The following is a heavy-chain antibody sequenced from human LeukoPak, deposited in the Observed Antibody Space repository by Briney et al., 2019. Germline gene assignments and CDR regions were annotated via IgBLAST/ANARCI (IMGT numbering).Heavy chain of an antibody. CDR1: GFTFSGYA. D-gene: IGHD4-4*01. Sequence: PGGSLRLSCAASGFTFSGYAMSWVRQAPGKGLEWVSAISGSGGSTYYADSVKGRFTISRDNSKNTLYLQMNSLRAEDTAVYYCAKVILYSNYYFDYWGQGTLVTVSS. CDR2: ISGSGGST. J-gene: IGHJ4*02. CDR3: AKVILYSNYYFDY. V-gene: IGHV3-23*01.